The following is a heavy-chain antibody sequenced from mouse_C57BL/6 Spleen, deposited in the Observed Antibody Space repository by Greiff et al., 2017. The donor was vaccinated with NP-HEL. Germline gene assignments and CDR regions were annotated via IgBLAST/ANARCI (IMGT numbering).Heavy chain of an antibody. Sequence: VKLLESDAELVKPGASVKISCKVSGYTFTDHTIHWMKQRPEQGLEWIGYIYPRDGSTKYNEKFKGKATLTADKSSSTAYMQLNSLTSEDSAVYFCARSHYYGSGYFDYWGQGTTLTVSS. D-gene: IGHD1-1*01. V-gene: IGHV1-78*01. J-gene: IGHJ2*01. CDR2: IYPRDGST. CDR1: GYTFTDHT. CDR3: ARSHYYGSGYFDY.